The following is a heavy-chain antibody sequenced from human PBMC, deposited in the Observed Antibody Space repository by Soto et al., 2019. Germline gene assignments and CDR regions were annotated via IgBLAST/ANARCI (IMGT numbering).Heavy chain of an antibody. Sequence: QVQLVESGGGVVQPGRSLRLSCAASGFTFSSYGMHWVRQAPGKGLEWVAVISYDGSNKYYADSVKGRFTITRDKSKNTLYLQMQSMRAEATAVYYCARDGGLRFLEWLSALDYWGQGTLVTVSS. CDR2: ISYDGSNK. J-gene: IGHJ4*02. V-gene: IGHV3-30*03. D-gene: IGHD3-3*01. CDR3: ARDGGLRFLEWLSALDY. CDR1: GFTFSSYG.